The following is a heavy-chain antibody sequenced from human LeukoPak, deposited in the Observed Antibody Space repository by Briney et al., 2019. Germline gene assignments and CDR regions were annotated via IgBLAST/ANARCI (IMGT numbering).Heavy chain of an antibody. CDR1: GFTFSSYW. J-gene: IGHJ3*02. D-gene: IGHD3-22*01. Sequence: PGGSLRLSCAASGFTFSSYWMSWVRQAPGKGLEWVANIKQDGSGKYYVDSVKGRFTISRDNAKNSLYLQMNSLRAEDTAVYYCAREASPPSLTYSTYYYDSSGPGEAFDIWGQRTMVTVSS. V-gene: IGHV3-7*03. CDR2: IKQDGSGK. CDR3: AREASPPSLTYSTYYYDSSGPGEAFDI.